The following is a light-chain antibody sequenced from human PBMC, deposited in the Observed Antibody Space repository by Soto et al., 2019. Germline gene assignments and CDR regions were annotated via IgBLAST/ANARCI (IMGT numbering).Light chain of an antibody. V-gene: IGKV3-15*01. CDR2: AAS. J-gene: IGKJ5*01. CDR1: QSVSGN. Sequence: ELVMTQSPATLSVSPGERATLSCRASQSVSGNLAWYQQKPGQAPKLLIYAASTRASGVPSRFSGSGSGTDFTLTISSLQPEDFATYYCQQSYSTPSITFGQGTRLEIK. CDR3: QQSYSTPSIT.